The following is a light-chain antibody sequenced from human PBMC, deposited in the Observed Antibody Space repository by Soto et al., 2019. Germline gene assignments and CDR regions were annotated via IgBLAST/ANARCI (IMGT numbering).Light chain of an antibody. V-gene: IGKV3-15*01. CDR2: RTS. CDR1: QSISSN. J-gene: IGKJ1*01. Sequence: EIVMTQSPATLSVSPWERATLSCRASQSISSNLAWYQQKPGQAPRLLMFRTSSRATGFPARFSGSGSGTEFNLTISSLQSEDFAVYYCHQYGHSPWTFGQGTKVDIK. CDR3: HQYGHSPWT.